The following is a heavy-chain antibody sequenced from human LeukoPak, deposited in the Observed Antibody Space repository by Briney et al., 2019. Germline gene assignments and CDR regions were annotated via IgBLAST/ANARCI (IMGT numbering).Heavy chain of an antibody. V-gene: IGHV1-46*01. Sequence: ASVKVSCKASGCTFTSYYMHWVRQAPGQGLEWMGIINPSGGSTSYAQKFQGRVTMTRDTSTSTVYMELSSLRSEDTAVYYCARDGYYYDSSGCPDYWGQGTLVTVSS. CDR2: INPSGGST. CDR3: ARDGYYYDSSGCPDY. CDR1: GCTFTSYY. D-gene: IGHD3-22*01. J-gene: IGHJ4*02.